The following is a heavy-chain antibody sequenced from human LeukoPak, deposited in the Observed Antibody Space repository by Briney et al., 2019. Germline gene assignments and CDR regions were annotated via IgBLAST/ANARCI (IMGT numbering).Heavy chain of an antibody. V-gene: IGHV3-23*01. CDR1: GFTFSGFA. J-gene: IGHJ4*02. CDR2: ITISGGET. Sequence: GGSLRLSCATSGFTFSGFAMCWVRQAPGKGLEWVSAITISGGETNYADSVKGRFTISRDNSKSTLFLQMHSLRGDDTAVYYCAKGHYDDWYYFDYWGQGALVTVSS. D-gene: IGHD3-3*01. CDR3: AKGHYDDWYYFDY.